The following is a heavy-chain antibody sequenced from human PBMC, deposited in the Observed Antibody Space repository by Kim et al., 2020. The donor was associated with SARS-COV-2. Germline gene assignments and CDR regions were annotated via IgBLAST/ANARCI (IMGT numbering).Heavy chain of an antibody. J-gene: IGHJ4*02. CDR1: GFTFSSYA. V-gene: IGHV3-23*01. D-gene: IGHD2-15*01. CDR3: AKDRVVVVVAATLDY. CDR2: ISGSGGST. Sequence: GGSLRLSCAASGFTFSSYAMSWVRQAPGKGLEWVSAISGSGGSTYYADSVKGRFTISRDNSKNTLYLQMNSLRAEDTAVYYCAKDRVVVVVAATLDYWGQGTLVTVSS.